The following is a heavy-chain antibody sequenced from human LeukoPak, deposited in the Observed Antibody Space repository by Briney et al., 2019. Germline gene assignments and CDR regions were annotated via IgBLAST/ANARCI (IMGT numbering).Heavy chain of an antibody. CDR2: LYNSGTT. D-gene: IGHD3-16*01. V-gene: IGHV4-59*01. Sequence: SETLSLTCAVYGGSFSGYYWSWIRQPPGKGLEWIGYLYNSGTTTYNPALKSRVTMSVDTSKNQFSLSLSSVTAADTAVYYCARVIPGGFDFWGQGTLVTVSS. CDR1: GGSFSGYY. J-gene: IGHJ4*02. CDR3: ARVIPGGFDF.